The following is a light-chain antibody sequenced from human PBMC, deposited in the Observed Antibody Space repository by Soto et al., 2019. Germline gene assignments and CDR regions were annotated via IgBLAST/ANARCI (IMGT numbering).Light chain of an antibody. V-gene: IGLV1-40*01. CDR3: QSYDSSVSGSVV. J-gene: IGLJ2*01. Sequence: QSVLTQPPSVSGAPGQRVTISCTGSSSNIGAGYDVHWYQQLPGTAHKLLIYGNSNRPSGVPVRFSGSKSGSSASLAIPGVQGEDVVVGCGQSYDSSVSGSVVFGGGVTLTVL. CDR1: SSNIGAGYD. CDR2: GNS.